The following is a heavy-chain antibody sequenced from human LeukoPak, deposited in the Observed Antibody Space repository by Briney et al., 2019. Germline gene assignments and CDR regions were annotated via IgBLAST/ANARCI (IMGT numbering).Heavy chain of an antibody. V-gene: IGHV4-39*01. J-gene: IGHJ4*02. CDR1: GGSIGSGYY. Sequence: PSETLSLTCTVSGGSIGSGYYWAWIRQPPGKGLEWIGSIHYGGTTHYNPSLQSRVTISADTSKNQFALDLRSVTAADTAVYYCARVNINNWHSCDYWGQGTLVTVSS. CDR2: IHYGGTT. CDR3: ARVNINNWHSCDY. D-gene: IGHD1-1*01.